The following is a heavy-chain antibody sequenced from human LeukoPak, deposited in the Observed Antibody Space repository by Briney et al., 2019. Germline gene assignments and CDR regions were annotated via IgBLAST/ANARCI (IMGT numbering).Heavy chain of an antibody. Sequence: SETLSLTCAVYGGSFSGYYWSWIRQPPGKGLEWIGELNHSGSTNYNPSLKSRVTISVDTSKNQFSLKLSSVTAADTAVYYCARLVGRYCSGGSCYPHKQYYYYYYMDVWGKGTTVTISS. J-gene: IGHJ6*03. CDR1: GGSFSGYY. CDR2: LNHSGST. V-gene: IGHV4-34*01. D-gene: IGHD2-15*01. CDR3: ARLVGRYCSGGSCYPHKQYYYYYYMDV.